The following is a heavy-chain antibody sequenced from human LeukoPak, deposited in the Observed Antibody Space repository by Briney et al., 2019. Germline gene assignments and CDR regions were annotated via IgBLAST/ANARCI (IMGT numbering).Heavy chain of an antibody. D-gene: IGHD1-26*01. CDR3: ARDPGSGSSSNYCFDY. Sequence: TAGGSLRLSCAASGFTFSSYSMNWVRQAPGKGLEWVSSLSSSSTYIYYADSVKGRFTISRDNAKNSLYLQMNGLRAEDTAVYYCARDPGSGSSSNYCFDYWGQGTLVTVSS. J-gene: IGHJ4*02. CDR1: GFTFSSYS. V-gene: IGHV3-21*01. CDR2: LSSSSTYI.